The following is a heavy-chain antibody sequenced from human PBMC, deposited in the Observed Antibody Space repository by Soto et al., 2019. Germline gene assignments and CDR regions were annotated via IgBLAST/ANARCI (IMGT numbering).Heavy chain of an antibody. J-gene: IGHJ5*02. D-gene: IGHD3-10*01. V-gene: IGHV4-39*01. Sequence: SETLSLTCTVSGGSISSSSYYWGWIRQPPGKGLEWIGSIYYSGSTYYNPSLKSRVTISVDTSKNQFSLKLSSVTAADTAVYYCASNVLIWFGESSARSSWFDPWGQGTLVTVSS. CDR1: GGSISSSSYY. CDR2: IYYSGST. CDR3: ASNVLIWFGESSARSSWFDP.